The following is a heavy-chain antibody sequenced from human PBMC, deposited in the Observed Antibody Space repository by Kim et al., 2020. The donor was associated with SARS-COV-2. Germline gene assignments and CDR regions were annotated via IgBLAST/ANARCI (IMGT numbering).Heavy chain of an antibody. J-gene: IGHJ4*02. V-gene: IGHV1-24*01. D-gene: IGHD3-16*02. CDR1: GYTLTELS. Sequence: ASVKVSCKVSGYTLTELSMHWVRQAPGKGLEWMGGFDPEDGETIYAQKFQGRVTMTEDTSTDTAYMELSSLRSEDTAVYYCATLHLGELSFSKPFDYWGQGTLVTVSS. CDR3: ATLHLGELSFSKPFDY. CDR2: FDPEDGET.